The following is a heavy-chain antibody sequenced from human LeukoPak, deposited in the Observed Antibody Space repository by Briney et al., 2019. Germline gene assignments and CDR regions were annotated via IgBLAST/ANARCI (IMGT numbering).Heavy chain of an antibody. CDR3: VREEKVAAFDI. Sequence: PGRSLRLSCAASGFTFSSYAMHWVRQTPGKGLEWVAVISYDGSNKYYADSVKGRFTISRDNSKNTLYLQMNSLRAEDTAVYYCVREEKVAAFDIWGQGTMVTVSS. D-gene: IGHD5-12*01. J-gene: IGHJ3*02. CDR1: GFTFSSYA. CDR2: ISYDGSNK. V-gene: IGHV3-30*04.